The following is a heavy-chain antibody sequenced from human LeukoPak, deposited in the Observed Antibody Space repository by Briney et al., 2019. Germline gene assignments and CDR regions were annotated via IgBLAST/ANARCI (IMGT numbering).Heavy chain of an antibody. Sequence: GGSLRLSCAASGSTFSSYAMSWVRQAPGKGLEWVSAISGSGGSTYYADSVKGRFTISRDNSKNTLYLQMNSLRAEDTAVYYCAKDPSDYGDYYFDYWGQGTLVTVSS. V-gene: IGHV3-23*01. CDR1: GSTFSSYA. CDR3: AKDPSDYGDYYFDY. J-gene: IGHJ4*02. D-gene: IGHD4-17*01. CDR2: ISGSGGST.